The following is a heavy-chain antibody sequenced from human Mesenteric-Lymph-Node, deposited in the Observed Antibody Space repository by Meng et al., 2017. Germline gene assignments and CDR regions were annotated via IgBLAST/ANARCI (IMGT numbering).Heavy chain of an antibody. V-gene: IGHV1-8*01. CDR2: MTPRSGDT. CDR3: ARGIWRGVGY. Sequence: ASVKVSCKASGYILTTPDINWMRQASGQGPEWMGWMTPRSGDTGYAQKFQGRVSMTRDTSINTAYLELSNLRSDDTAVYYCARGIWRGVGYWGQGTLVTVSS. CDR1: GYILTTPD. J-gene: IGHJ4*02. D-gene: IGHD3-10*01.